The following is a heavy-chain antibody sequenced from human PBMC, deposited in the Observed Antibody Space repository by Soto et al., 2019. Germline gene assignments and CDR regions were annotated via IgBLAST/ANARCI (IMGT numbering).Heavy chain of an antibody. CDR1: GYTCTSYG. CDR3: ARVPVPGNNWFDP. Sequence: SVKVSCKASGYTCTSYGMSWVRQAPGQGLEWMGWISAYNGNTNYAQKLQGRVTMTTDTSTSTAYMELRSLRSDDTAVYYCARVPVPGNNWFDPWGQGTQVTVSS. V-gene: IGHV1-18*01. J-gene: IGHJ5*02. CDR2: ISAYNGNT. D-gene: IGHD6-19*01.